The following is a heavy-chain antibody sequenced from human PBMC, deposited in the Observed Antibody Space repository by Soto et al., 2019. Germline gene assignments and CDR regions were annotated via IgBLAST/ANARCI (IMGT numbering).Heavy chain of an antibody. D-gene: IGHD3-10*01. Sequence: LSCAASGFTLSGYYMTWMRQTPGKGLEWIGYIYYLGSTDYNPSLKSRVTISVDTSKRQFSLRLTSVTAADTAVYYCARDGYDGSGSPYPAYWGPGTQVTAPQ. CDR3: ARDGYDGSGSPYPAY. J-gene: IGHJ4*02. CDR2: IYYLGST. V-gene: IGHV4-59*01. CDR1: GFTLSGYY.